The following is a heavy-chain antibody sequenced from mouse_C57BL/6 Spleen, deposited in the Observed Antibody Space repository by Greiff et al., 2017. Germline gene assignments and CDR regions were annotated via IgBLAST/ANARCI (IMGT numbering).Heavy chain of an antibody. J-gene: IGHJ2*01. CDR1: GYAFSSYW. CDR2: IYPGDGDT. Sequence: QVQLQQSGAELVKPGASVKISCKASGYAFSSYWMNWVKQRPGKGLEWIGQIYPGDGDTNYNGKFKGKATLTADKSSSTAYMQLSSLTSEDSAVYFCARRTAQAPFDYWGQGTTLTVSS. CDR3: ARRTAQAPFDY. V-gene: IGHV1-80*01. D-gene: IGHD3-2*02.